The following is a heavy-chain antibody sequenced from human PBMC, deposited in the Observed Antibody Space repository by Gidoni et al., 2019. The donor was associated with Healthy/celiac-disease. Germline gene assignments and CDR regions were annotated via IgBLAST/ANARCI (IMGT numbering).Heavy chain of an antibody. D-gene: IGHD4-17*01. CDR2: ISYDGSNK. V-gene: IGHV3-30*18. J-gene: IGHJ4*02. CDR1: GFTFSSYG. CDR3: AKEGYGDYVGVDY. Sequence: QVQLVESGGGVVQPGRSLRLSCAASGFTFSSYGMHWVRQAPGKGLEWVAVISYDGSNKYYADSVKGRFTISRDNSKNTLYLQMNSLRAEDTAVYYCAKEGYGDYVGVDYWGQGTLVTVSS.